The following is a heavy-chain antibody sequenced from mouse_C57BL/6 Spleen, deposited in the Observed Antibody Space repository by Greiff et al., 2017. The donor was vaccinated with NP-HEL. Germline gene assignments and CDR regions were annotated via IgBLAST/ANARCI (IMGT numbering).Heavy chain of an antibody. J-gene: IGHJ2*01. CDR2: INPNNGGT. D-gene: IGHD1-1*01. Sequence: VQLKESGPELVKPGASVKIPCKASGYTFTDYNMDWVKQSHGKSLEWIGDINPNNGGTIYNQKFKGKATLTVDKSSSTAYMELRSLTSEDTAVYYCARFTTVVEGDYFDYWGQGTTLTVSS. CDR1: GYTFTDYN. CDR3: ARFTTVVEGDYFDY. V-gene: IGHV1-18*01.